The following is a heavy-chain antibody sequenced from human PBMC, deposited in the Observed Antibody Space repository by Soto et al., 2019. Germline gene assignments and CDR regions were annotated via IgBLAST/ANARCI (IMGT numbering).Heavy chain of an antibody. D-gene: IGHD2-15*01. J-gene: IGHJ3*02. CDR3: ARDQFLVVFDI. CDR2: ISNDGSNK. Sequence: QVQLVESGGGVVQPGRSLRLSCAASGFIFSSYSMHWVRQAPGKGLEWVAMISNDGSNKDYVDSVKGRFTISSLNSNNTMSLQMNTLRAEVTAVYYCARDQFLVVFDIWGQGTMVSVSS. CDR1: GFIFSSYS. V-gene: IGHV3-30-3*01.